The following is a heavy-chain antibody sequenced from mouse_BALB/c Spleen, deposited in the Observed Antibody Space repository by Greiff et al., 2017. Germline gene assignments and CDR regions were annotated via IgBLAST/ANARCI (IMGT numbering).Heavy chain of an antibody. J-gene: IGHJ4*01. CDR3: ARFDGYYDYYAMDY. CDR2: IYPGDGDT. D-gene: IGHD2-3*01. CDR1: GYAFSSSW. Sequence: VQLQQSGPELVKPGASVKISCKASGYAFSSSWMNWVKQRPGQGLEWIGRIYPGDGDTNYNGKFKGKATLTADKSSSTAYMQLSSLTSVDSAVYFCARFDGYYDYYAMDYWGQGTSVTVSS. V-gene: IGHV1-82*01.